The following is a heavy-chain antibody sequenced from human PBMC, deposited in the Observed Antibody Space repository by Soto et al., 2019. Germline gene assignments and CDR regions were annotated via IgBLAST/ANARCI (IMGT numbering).Heavy chain of an antibody. CDR2: INYSGST. CDR3: ARDRLLAAVRGEAEYYYYGMDV. Sequence: PSETLSLTCTVSGGSISSGGYYWSWIRQHPGKGLEWIGYINYSGSTYYKPSLKSRVTISVATSKNQCSLKVSSVPAAETAVYYCARDRLLAAVRGEAEYYYYGMDVWGQGTTVTVSS. V-gene: IGHV4-31*03. J-gene: IGHJ6*02. CDR1: GGSISSGGYY. D-gene: IGHD3-10*01.